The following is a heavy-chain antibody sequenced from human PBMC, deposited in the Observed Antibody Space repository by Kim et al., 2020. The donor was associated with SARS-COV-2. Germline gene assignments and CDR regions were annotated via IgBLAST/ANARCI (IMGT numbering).Heavy chain of an antibody. D-gene: IGHD2-21*02. J-gene: IGHJ1*01. Sequence: VKGRFTISRDNSKNTLYLQMNSLRAEDTAVYYCAREPFLTVVTPGGYFQHWGQGTLVTVSS. CDR3: AREPFLTVVTPGGYFQH. V-gene: IGHV3-30*07.